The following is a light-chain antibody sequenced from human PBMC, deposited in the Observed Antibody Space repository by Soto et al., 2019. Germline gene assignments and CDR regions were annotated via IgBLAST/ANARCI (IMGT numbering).Light chain of an antibody. Sequence: DTVMTQSPSTVSVSPGGRATLSCRASQSVSSKLAWYQQKPGQAPRLLIYGASTRATGIPARFGGSGSGTEFTLTISSLQSEDFAVYYCQQYNNWQPITCGQGDVWRL. V-gene: IGKV3-15*01. CDR1: QSVSSK. J-gene: IGKJ5*01. CDR3: QQYNNWQPIT. CDR2: GAS.